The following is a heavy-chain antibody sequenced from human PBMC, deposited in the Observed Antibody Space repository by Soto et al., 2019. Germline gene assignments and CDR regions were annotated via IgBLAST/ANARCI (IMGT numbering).Heavy chain of an antibody. CDR3: ARVLPIITMVRRDYYYGMDV. CDR1: GYTFTSYG. Sequence: ASVKVSYKASGYTFTSYGISWVRQAPGQGLEWMGWISAYNGNTNYAQKLQGRVTMTTDTSTSTAYMELRSLRSDDTAVYYCARVLPIITMVRRDYYYGMDVWGQGTTVTVSS. D-gene: IGHD3-10*01. J-gene: IGHJ6*02. V-gene: IGHV1-18*04. CDR2: ISAYNGNT.